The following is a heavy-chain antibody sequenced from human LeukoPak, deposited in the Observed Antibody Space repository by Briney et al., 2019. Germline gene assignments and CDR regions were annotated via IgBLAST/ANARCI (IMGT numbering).Heavy chain of an antibody. CDR1: GGSFSGYY. V-gene: IGHV4-34*01. D-gene: IGHD2-21*02. Sequence: SETLSLTCAVYGGSFSGYYWSWIRQPPGKGLEWIGEINHSGSTNYNPSLKSRVTISVDTSKNQFSLKLSSVTAADTAVYYCARLGGDYPYGMDVWGQGTTVTVSS. CDR3: ARLGGDYPYGMDV. CDR2: INHSGST. J-gene: IGHJ6*02.